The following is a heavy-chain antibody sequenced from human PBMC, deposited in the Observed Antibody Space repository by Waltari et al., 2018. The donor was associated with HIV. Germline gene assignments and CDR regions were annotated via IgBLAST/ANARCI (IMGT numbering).Heavy chain of an antibody. Sequence: QLQLQESGQGLVKPSETLSLTCTVSGGSISSSSYYWGWIRQPPGKGLEWIGSIYYSGSTYYNPSLKSRVTISVDTSKNQFSLKLSSVTAADTAVYYCARHRGYSYGPYYFDYWGQGTLVTVSS. CDR1: GGSISSSSYY. D-gene: IGHD5-18*01. CDR3: ARHRGYSYGPYYFDY. CDR2: IYYSGST. V-gene: IGHV4-39*01. J-gene: IGHJ4*02.